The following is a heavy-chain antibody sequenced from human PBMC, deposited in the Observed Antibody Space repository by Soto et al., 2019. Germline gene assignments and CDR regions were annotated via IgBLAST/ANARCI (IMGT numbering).Heavy chain of an antibody. J-gene: IGHJ5*01. CDR3: ARGPLFTIFGVVGLDS. CDR2: MNPNSGNT. CDR1: GYTFTSYD. Sequence: ASVKVSFKASGYTFTSYDINWVRQATGQGLEWMGWMNPNSGNTGYAQKFQGRVTMTRNTSISTAYMELSSLRSEDTAVYYCARGPLFTIFGVVGLDSWGQGTLVTVSS. D-gene: IGHD3-3*01. V-gene: IGHV1-8*01.